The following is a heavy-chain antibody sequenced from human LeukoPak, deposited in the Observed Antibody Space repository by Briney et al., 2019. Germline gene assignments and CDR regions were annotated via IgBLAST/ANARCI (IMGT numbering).Heavy chain of an antibody. D-gene: IGHD6-19*01. Sequence: GASVKVSCKASGYTFTGYYMHWVRQAPGQGLEWMGWINPNSGGTNYAQKFQGRVTMTRDTSISTAYMELSRLRSDDTAVYYCARGRSSGWYPPFDYWGQGTLVTVSS. CDR3: ARGRSSGWYPPFDY. V-gene: IGHV1-2*02. CDR1: GYTFTGYY. CDR2: INPNSGGT. J-gene: IGHJ4*02.